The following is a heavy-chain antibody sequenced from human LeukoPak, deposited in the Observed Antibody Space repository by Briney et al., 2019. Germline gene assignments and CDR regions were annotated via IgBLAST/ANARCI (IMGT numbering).Heavy chain of an antibody. CDR1: GFTFSNYW. V-gene: IGHV3-7*01. CDR3: ARLKDAVTIFDC. D-gene: IGHD4-17*01. J-gene: IGHJ5*01. Sequence: PGGSLRLSCIASGFTFSNYWMSWVRQAPGKGLEWVASIKEDGSDKYYVDSVRGRFTISRDNMKNPLYVQMSSLRAEDTAVYYCARLKDAVTIFDCWGQGILVTVSS. CDR2: IKEDGSDK.